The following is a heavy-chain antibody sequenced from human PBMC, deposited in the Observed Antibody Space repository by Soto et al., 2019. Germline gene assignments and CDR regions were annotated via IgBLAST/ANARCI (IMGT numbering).Heavy chain of an antibody. Sequence: QVQLVQSGAEVKKPGASVKVACKASGYTFTSYGISCVRQAPGQGLEWMGWISAYNGNTNYAQKLQGRVTMTTDTSTSTAYMELRSLRSDDTAVYYCARDHGVDTAMVTNFDYWGQGTLVTVSS. V-gene: IGHV1-18*01. J-gene: IGHJ4*02. CDR3: ARDHGVDTAMVTNFDY. CDR2: ISAYNGNT. CDR1: GYTFTSYG. D-gene: IGHD5-18*01.